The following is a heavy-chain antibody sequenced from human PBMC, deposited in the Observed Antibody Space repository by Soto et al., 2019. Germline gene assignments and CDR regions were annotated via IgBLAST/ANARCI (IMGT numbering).Heavy chain of an antibody. CDR3: TTLWTWDSGYDLDP. CDR1: GLSFSDAW. Sequence: GGSLRLSCEASGLSFSDAWMSLVRQSPGKGLEWVARIVIKKDNGRIDYAAPVRGRFTISRDDSKRKVYLQMNSLEIEDTGVYYCTTLWTWDSGYDLDPCGQGPWSPLL. V-gene: IGHV3-15*04. D-gene: IGHD5-12*01. J-gene: IGHJ5*02. CDR2: IVIKKDNGRI.